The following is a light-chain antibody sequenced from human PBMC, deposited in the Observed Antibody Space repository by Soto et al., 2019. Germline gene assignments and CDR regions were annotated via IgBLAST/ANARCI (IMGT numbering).Light chain of an antibody. V-gene: IGKV1-5*01. CDR3: HQYDSYPYT. J-gene: IGKJ2*01. CDR2: DAS. CDR1: QSISKW. Sequence: DILMTQSPSTLSASVGDTVTITCRASQSISKWVAWYQQKAGQAPNVLIFDASNSEKGVPSRFSGSGSGTEFTLIITGLQPEDFATYYCHQYDSYPYTFGQGTKLEI.